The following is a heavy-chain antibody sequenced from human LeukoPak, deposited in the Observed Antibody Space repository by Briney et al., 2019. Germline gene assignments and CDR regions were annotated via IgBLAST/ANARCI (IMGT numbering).Heavy chain of an antibody. CDR1: GGSISSYY. CDR3: ARWVGSHGQDY. CDR2: IYYSGST. V-gene: IGHV4-59*01. J-gene: IGHJ4*02. Sequence: SETLSLTCTVSGGSISSYYWSWIRQPPGKGLEWIGYIYYSGSTNYNPSLKSRVTISVDTSKNQFSLKLSSVTAADTAVYYCARWVGSHGQDYRGQGTLVTVSS. D-gene: IGHD5-18*01.